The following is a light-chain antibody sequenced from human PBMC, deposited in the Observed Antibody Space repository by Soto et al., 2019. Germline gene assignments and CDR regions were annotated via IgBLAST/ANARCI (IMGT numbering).Light chain of an antibody. CDR3: MQGTHWPPYT. V-gene: IGKV2-30*01. Sequence: DVVMTQSPLSLPVTLGQPASISCRSSQSIVYSDGNIYLTWFQQRPGQSPRRLIYKVSNRDSGVPDRFSGSGSGTDFTLRISRVEAEDVGVYYCMQGTHWPPYTFGQGTKVDIK. CDR1: QSIVYSDGNIY. J-gene: IGKJ2*01. CDR2: KVS.